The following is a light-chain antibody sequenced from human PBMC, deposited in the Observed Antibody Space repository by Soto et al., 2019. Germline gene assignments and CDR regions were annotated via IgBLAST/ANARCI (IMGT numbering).Light chain of an antibody. J-gene: IGKJ4*01. CDR2: RTS. Sequence: EIVLTQSPATLSSFPGDRVTLSCRASQYINTRLAWYQHIPGQAPRLLIYRTSIRAAGIPARFSASGTGTDFTLTISDVQPEDFAVYYCQQYNHWPPLTFGGGTKVDIK. V-gene: IGKV3D-15*03. CDR1: QYINTR. CDR3: QQYNHWPPLT.